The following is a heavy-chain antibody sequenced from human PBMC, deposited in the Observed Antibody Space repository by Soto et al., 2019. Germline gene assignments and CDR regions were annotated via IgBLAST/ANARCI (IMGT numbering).Heavy chain of an antibody. CDR3: ARVRFGVPVDWFDP. D-gene: IGHD2-2*01. J-gene: IGHJ5*02. Sequence: SETLSLTCTVSGGSISSYYWSWIRQPPGKGLEWIGYTYYSGSTNYNPSLKSRVTISVDTSKNQFSLKLSSVTAADTAVYYCARVRFGVPVDWFDPCGQGTLVTVSS. CDR1: GGSISSYY. V-gene: IGHV4-59*01. CDR2: TYYSGST.